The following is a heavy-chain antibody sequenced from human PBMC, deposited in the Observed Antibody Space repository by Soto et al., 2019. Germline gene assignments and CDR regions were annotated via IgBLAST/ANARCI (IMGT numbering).Heavy chain of an antibody. J-gene: IGHJ4*02. Sequence: GASVKVSCKASGGTFSSYAISWVRQAPGQGLEWMGGIIPIFGTANYAQKFQGRVTITADESTSTAYMELSSLRSEDTAVYYCARGLTKGGSYYYFDYWGQGTLVTVSS. CDR3: ARGLTKGGSYYYFDY. CDR1: GGTFSSYA. V-gene: IGHV1-69*13. D-gene: IGHD1-26*01. CDR2: IIPIFGTA.